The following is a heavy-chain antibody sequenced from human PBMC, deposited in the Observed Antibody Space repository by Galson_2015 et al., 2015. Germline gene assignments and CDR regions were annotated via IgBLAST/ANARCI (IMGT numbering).Heavy chain of an antibody. Sequence: SVKVSCKASGYTFTSYYMHWVRQAPGQGLEWMGIINPSGGSTSYAQKFQGRVTMTRDTSTSTVYMELSSLRSEDTAVYYCARGNPIAAAGTRWFDPWGQGTLVTVSS. D-gene: IGHD6-13*01. V-gene: IGHV1-46*01. J-gene: IGHJ5*02. CDR2: INPSGGST. CDR1: GYTFTSYY. CDR3: ARGNPIAAAGTRWFDP.